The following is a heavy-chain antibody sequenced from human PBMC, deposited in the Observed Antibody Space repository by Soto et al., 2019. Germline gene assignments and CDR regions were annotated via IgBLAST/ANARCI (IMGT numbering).Heavy chain of an antibody. CDR1: SGSISSSNW. CDR2: IYHSGST. J-gene: IGHJ6*04. D-gene: IGHD4-17*01. CDR3: ASIIATVTPAIDV. Sequence: SETLSLTCAVSSGSISSSNWWSWVRQPPGKGLEWIGEIYHSGSTNYNPSLKSRVTISVDKSKNQFSLKLSSVTAADTAVYYFASIIATVTPAIDVRGKRTTVTVSS. V-gene: IGHV4-4*02.